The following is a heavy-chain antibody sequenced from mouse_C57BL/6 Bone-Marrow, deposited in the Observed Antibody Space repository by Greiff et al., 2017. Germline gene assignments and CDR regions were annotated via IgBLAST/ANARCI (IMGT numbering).Heavy chain of an antibody. Sequence: VKLVESGAELARPGASVKMSCKASGYTFTSYSMHWVKQRPGQGLEWIGYIYPSSGYTKYNQKFKGKATLTADKSSSTAYMQLSSLTSDGAAVDYCARYDRNPYAMDYWGKGTSVTVSA. J-gene: IGHJ4*01. CDR3: ARYDRNPYAMDY. D-gene: IGHD2-3*01. CDR2: IYPSSGYT. CDR1: GYTFTSYS. V-gene: IGHV1-4*01.